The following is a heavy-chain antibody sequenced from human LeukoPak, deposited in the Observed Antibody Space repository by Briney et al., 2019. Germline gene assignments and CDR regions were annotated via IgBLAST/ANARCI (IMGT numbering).Heavy chain of an antibody. D-gene: IGHD1-14*01. CDR1: GFTFRSYG. CDR3: ARKRRSINRNYFDY. J-gene: IGHJ4*02. V-gene: IGHV3-74*01. Sequence: GGSLRLSCAASGFTFRSYGASWVRQAPGKGLVWVSIVKSDGSTIYADSVKGRFTISRDNAMSTVYLQMNSLRAEDTAVYYCARKRRSINRNYFDYWGQGTLVTVSS. CDR2: VKSDGST.